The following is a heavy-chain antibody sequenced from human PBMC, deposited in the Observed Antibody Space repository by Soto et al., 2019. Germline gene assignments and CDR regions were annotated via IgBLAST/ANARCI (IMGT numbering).Heavy chain of an antibody. J-gene: IGHJ3*02. CDR2: IYYSGST. CDR1: GGSISSYY. V-gene: IGHV4-59*08. Sequence: SETLSLTCTVSGGSISSYYWSWIRQPPGKGLEWIGYIYYSGSTNYNPSLKSRVTISVDTSKNQFSLKLSSVTAADTAVYYCARPAYYDILTGHIGAFDIWGQGTMVTVSS. D-gene: IGHD3-9*01. CDR3: ARPAYYDILTGHIGAFDI.